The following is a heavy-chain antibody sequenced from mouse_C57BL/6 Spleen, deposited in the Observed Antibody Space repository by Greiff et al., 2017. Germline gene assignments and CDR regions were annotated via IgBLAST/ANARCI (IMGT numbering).Heavy chain of an antibody. D-gene: IGHD1-1*01. CDR2: INPSTGGT. CDR3: ARRGSSNSLDY. V-gene: IGHV1-42*01. J-gene: IGHJ2*01. CDR1: GYSFTGYY. Sequence: VHVKQSGPELVKPGASVKISCKASGYSFTGYYMNWVKQSPEKSLEWIGEINPSTGGTTYNQKFKAKATLTVDKSSSTAYMQLKSLTSEDSAVYYSARRGSSNSLDYWGQGTTLTVSS.